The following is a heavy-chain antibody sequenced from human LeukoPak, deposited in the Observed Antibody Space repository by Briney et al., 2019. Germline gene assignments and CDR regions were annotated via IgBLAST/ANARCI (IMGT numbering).Heavy chain of an antibody. V-gene: IGHV4-59*01. CDR1: GGSISSYY. Sequence: SETLSLTCTVSGGSISSYYWSWIRQPPGKGLEWIGYIYYSGSTNYNPSLKSRVTISVDTSKNQFSLKLSSVTAADTAVYYCARGDGDAYYWGQGTLVTVSS. J-gene: IGHJ4*02. CDR3: ARGDGDAYY. D-gene: IGHD4-17*01. CDR2: IYYSGST.